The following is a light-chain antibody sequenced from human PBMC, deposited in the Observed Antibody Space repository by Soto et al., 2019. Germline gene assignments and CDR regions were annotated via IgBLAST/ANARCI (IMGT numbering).Light chain of an antibody. CDR3: NSYAGSNNWV. V-gene: IGLV2-8*01. CDR2: EVS. J-gene: IGLJ3*02. CDR1: SSDVGGYNY. Sequence: QSVLTQPPSASGSPGQSVTISCTGTSSDVGGYNYVSWYQQHPGKAPKLMIYEVSKRPSGVPDRFSGSKSGNTASLTVSWLQAEDEADYYCNSYAGSNNWVFGGGTQLTVL.